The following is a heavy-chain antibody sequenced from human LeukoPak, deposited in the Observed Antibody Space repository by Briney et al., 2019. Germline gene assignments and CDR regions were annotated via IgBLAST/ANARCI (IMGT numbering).Heavy chain of an antibody. D-gene: IGHD5-24*01. V-gene: IGHV4-39*07. CDR2: IYYSGST. Sequence: SETLSLTCTVSGGSISSSSYYWGWIRQPPGKGLEWSGSIYYSGSTYYNPSLKSRVTISVDASKNQFSLKLSSVTAADTAVYYCASLKRWLPHFDYWGQGTLVTVSS. J-gene: IGHJ4*02. CDR3: ASLKRWLPHFDY. CDR1: GGSISSSSYY.